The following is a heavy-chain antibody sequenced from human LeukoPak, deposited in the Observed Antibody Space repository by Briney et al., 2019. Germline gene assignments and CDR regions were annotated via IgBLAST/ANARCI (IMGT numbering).Heavy chain of an antibody. J-gene: IGHJ4*02. V-gene: IGHV3-49*03. Sequence: PGGSLRLSCTASGFTFGDYAMNWFRQAPGKGLEWVGFIRTKAYGGTGEYAASVKDRFTISRDDSKAIAYLQMNSLRTEDTAVYYCTRLVLVTVAGNYYFDCGGQGTLVTVSS. CDR3: TRLVLVTVAGNYYFDC. CDR2: IRTKAYGGTG. CDR1: GFTFGDYA. D-gene: IGHD6-19*01.